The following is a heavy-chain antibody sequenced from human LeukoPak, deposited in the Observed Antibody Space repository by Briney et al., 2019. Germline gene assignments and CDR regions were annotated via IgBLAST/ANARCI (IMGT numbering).Heavy chain of an antibody. J-gene: IGHJ2*01. Sequence: SETLSLTCSVSGGSMRNYLWSWIRQSPGKGLEWVGYVYNSGDTGKNPSLKSRVTILLDTSKNQCSLKLTSVSAADTAVYYCARLKLGAYFDLWGRGTLVTVSS. CDR1: GGSMRNYL. D-gene: IGHD3-16*01. V-gene: IGHV4-59*08. CDR3: ARLKLGAYFDL. CDR2: VYNSGDT.